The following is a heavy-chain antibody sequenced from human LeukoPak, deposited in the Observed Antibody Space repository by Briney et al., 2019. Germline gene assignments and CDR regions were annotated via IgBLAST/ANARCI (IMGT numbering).Heavy chain of an antibody. CDR1: GDSVSSSY. V-gene: IGHV4-4*07. J-gene: IGHJ5*02. CDR3: ARVAPHNWFDP. Sequence: SDTLSLTCTVSGDSVSSSYWSWIRQPTGKGLEGIGRVYISGSTNYNPSLKSRVTMSVDTSKNQFSLRLSSVTAADTAVYFCARVAPHNWFDPWGQGTLVTVSS. CDR2: VYISGST.